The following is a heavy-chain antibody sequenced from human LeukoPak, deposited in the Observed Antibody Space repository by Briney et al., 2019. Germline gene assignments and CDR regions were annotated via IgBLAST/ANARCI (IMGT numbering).Heavy chain of an antibody. CDR2: INHSGYT. D-gene: IGHD4-17*01. CDR1: GVSFNDYY. V-gene: IGHV4-34*01. Sequence: PSETLSLTCAVSGVSFNDYYWSWVRQTPGKGLEWIGEINHSGYTNDSPSLKSRVTLSIDTSRKQFSLNLRSVTVADTGIYYCTRMTTGHDYWGRGTLIIVSS. J-gene: IGHJ4*01. CDR3: TRMTTGHDY.